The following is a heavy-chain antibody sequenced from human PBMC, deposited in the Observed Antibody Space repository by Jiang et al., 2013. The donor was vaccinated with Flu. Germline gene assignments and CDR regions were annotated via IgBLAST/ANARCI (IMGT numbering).Heavy chain of an antibody. CDR1: GGSISSSNW. J-gene: IGHJ6*02. CDR3: ARGYDILTGYYYYGMDV. V-gene: IGHV4-4*02. CDR2: IYHSGST. Sequence: GSGLVKPSGTLSLTCAVSGGSISSSNWWSWVRQPPGKGLEWIGEIYHSGSTNYNPSLKSRVTISVDKSKNQFSLKLSSVTAADTAVYYCARGYDILTGYYYYGMDVWGQGTTVTVSS. D-gene: IGHD3-9*01.